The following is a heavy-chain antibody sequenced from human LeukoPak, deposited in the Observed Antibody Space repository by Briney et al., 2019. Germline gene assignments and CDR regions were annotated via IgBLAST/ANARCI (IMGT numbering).Heavy chain of an antibody. V-gene: IGHV4-34*01. Sequence: SETLSLTCAVYGGSFSGYYWSWIRQPPGKGLEWIGEINHSGSTNYNPSLKSRVTISVDTSKNQFSLKLSSVTAADTAVYYCASSSYGYYFDYWGQGTLVTVSS. J-gene: IGHJ4*02. CDR1: GGSFSGYY. CDR3: ASSSYGYYFDY. CDR2: INHSGST. D-gene: IGHD5-18*01.